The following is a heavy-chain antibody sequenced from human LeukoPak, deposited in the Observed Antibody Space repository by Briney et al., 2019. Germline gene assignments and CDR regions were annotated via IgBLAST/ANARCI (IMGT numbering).Heavy chain of an antibody. J-gene: IGHJ4*02. Sequence: RTGGSLRLSCAASGFTFDDYGMSWVRQAPEKGLEWVSGINWNGGSTGYADSVKGRFTISRDNAKNSLYLQMNSLRAEDTALYYCARGRIAAAGVGDYWGQGTLVTVSS. CDR3: ARGRIAAAGVGDY. CDR2: INWNGGST. V-gene: IGHV3-20*04. CDR1: GFTFDDYG. D-gene: IGHD6-13*01.